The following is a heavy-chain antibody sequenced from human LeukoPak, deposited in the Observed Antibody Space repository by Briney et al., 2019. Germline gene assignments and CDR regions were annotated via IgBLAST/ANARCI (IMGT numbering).Heavy chain of an antibody. D-gene: IGHD6-19*01. V-gene: IGHV3-23*01. CDR2: ISGSGGST. J-gene: IGHJ5*02. Sequence: GGSLRLSCAASGFRFNTYWMSWVRQAPGKGLEWVSAISGSGGSTYYADSVKGRFTISRDNSKNTLYLQMNSLRAEDTAVYYCAKGTVAGQPAWFDPWGQGTLVTVSS. CDR3: AKGTVAGQPAWFDP. CDR1: GFRFNTYW.